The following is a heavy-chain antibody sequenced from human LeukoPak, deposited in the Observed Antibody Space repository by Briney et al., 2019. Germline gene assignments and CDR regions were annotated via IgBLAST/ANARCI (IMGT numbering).Heavy chain of an antibody. D-gene: IGHD2-15*01. V-gene: IGHV6-1*01. J-gene: IGHJ4*02. CDR2: TYYRSQWYT. CDR1: GDSVSTNTAA. CDR3: ARDGWPAFDY. Sequence: SQTLSLTCAISGDSVSTNTAAWNWIRQSPSRGLEWLGRTYYRSQWYTDYAVSVKSRITINPDTSRNQFSLQLNSVTDEDTAVYFCARDGWPAFDYWGQGTLVTVSS.